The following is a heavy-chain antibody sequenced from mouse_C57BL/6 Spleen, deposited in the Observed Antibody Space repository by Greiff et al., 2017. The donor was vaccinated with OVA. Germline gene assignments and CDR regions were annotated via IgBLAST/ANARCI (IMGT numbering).Heavy chain of an antibody. CDR2: IDPSDSYT. CDR3: AMYSNYGAY. J-gene: IGHJ3*01. Sequence: QVHVKQPGAELVMPGASVKLSCKASGYTFTSYWMHWVKQRPGQGLEWIGEIDPSDSYTNYNQKFKGKATLTVDKSSSTAYMQLSSLTSEDSAVYYCAMYSNYGAYWGQGTLVTVSA. CDR1: GYTFTSYW. V-gene: IGHV1-69*01. D-gene: IGHD2-5*01.